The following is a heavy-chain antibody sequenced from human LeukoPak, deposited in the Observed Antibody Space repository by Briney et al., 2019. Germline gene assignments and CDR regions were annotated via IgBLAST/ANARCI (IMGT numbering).Heavy chain of an antibody. J-gene: IGHJ4*02. V-gene: IGHV3-11*01. CDR2: ISNTVITT. D-gene: IGHD1-20*01. CDR1: GFTFSDYY. Sequence: PGGSLRLSCAASGFTFSDYYMSWIRQAPGKGLEWVSYISNTVITTYYADSVKGRFTISRDNAKNSLYLRMNSLRAEDTAVYYCVRSVYNWNDVDYWGQGTLVTVSS. CDR3: VRSVYNWNDVDY.